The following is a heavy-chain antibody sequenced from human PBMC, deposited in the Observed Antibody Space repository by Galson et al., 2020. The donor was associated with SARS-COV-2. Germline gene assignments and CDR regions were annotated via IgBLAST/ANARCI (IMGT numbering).Heavy chain of an antibody. D-gene: IGHD3-3*01. CDR1: GGTFSSYA. J-gene: IGHJ6*02. CDR3: ARSPLRFSFYYYGMDV. CDR2: IIPIFGTA. Sequence: SVKVSCKASGGTFSSYAISWVRQAPGQGLEWMGGIIPIFGTANYAQKFQGRVTITADESTSTAYMELSSLRSEDTAVYYCARSPLRFSFYYYGMDVWGQGTTVTVSS. V-gene: IGHV1-69*13.